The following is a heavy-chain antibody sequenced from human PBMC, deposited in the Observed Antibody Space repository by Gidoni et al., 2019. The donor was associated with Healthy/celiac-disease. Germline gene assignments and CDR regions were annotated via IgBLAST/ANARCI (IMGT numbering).Heavy chain of an antibody. CDR3: ARETRLQWEPGDFDY. J-gene: IGHJ4*02. CDR2: IWYDGSNK. Sequence: QVQLVESGGGVVQPGRSLRLSCAASGFTFSRYGMHWVRQAPGKGLEWVAVIWYDGSNKYYADSVKGRFTISRDNSKNTLYLQMNSLRAEDTAVYYCARETRLQWEPGDFDYWGQGTLVTVSS. CDR1: GFTFSRYG. V-gene: IGHV3-33*08. D-gene: IGHD1-26*01.